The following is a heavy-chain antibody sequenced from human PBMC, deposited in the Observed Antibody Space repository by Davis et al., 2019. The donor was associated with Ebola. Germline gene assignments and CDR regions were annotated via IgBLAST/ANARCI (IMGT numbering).Heavy chain of an antibody. D-gene: IGHD1-26*01. CDR2: ISPDGTNR. CDR3: AVVGATVY. J-gene: IGHJ4*02. Sequence: HTGGSLRLSCTVSGFSFSSYWMHWVRQTPGKGLVWLSRISPDGTNRNYAESVKGRFTISRDNAKNSLYLQMNSLRAEDTAVYYCAVVGATVYWGQGTLVTVSS. CDR1: GFSFSSYW. V-gene: IGHV3-74*01.